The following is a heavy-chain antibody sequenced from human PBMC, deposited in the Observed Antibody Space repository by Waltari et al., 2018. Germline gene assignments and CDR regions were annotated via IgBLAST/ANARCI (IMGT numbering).Heavy chain of an antibody. CDR2: LYYDGST. V-gene: IGHV4-39*01. J-gene: IGHJ4*02. D-gene: IGHD1-26*01. CDR3: ARRGTYYFDY. Sequence: QLQLQESGPGLVKPSETLSLTCTVSGGSIITASYYWAGIRQSPGKGLEWIGYLYYDGSTYYSPSLKSRVTLSIDTSQNQFSLDLYSATASDTAVYYCARRGTYYFDYWGQGTLVTVSS. CDR1: GGSIITASYY.